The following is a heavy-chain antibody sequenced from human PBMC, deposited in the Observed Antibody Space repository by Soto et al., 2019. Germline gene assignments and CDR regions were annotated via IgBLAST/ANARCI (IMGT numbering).Heavy chain of an antibody. CDR1: GGSISSGGYS. CDR3: SRGQVVAAQH. CDR2: IDHSGST. J-gene: IGHJ4*02. D-gene: IGHD2-15*01. V-gene: IGHV4-30-2*01. Sequence: QLQLQESGSGLVKPSQTLSLTCAVSGGSISSGGYSWSWIRQPPGKGLEWIGYIDHSGSTYYNPSLMRRVTKSVARSKNQSSLKLSSVAASDTAVYYCSRGQVVAAQHWGQGTLVTVSS.